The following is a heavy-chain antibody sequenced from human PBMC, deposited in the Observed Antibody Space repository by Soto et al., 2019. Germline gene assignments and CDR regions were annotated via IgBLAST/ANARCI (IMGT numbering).Heavy chain of an antibody. V-gene: IGHV1-18*01. CDR1: GYTFTTYG. CDR3: ARIDCSGGSCWGMDV. D-gene: IGHD2-15*01. Sequence: QVQLVQSGAEVKKPGASVKVSCKASGYTFTTYGISWVRQAPGQGLEWMGWISAYNGNTNYAQKLQGRVTVTTDISTSTAYMELRSLRSADTAVYYCARIDCSGGSCWGMDVWGQGTTVTVSS. CDR2: ISAYNGNT. J-gene: IGHJ6*02.